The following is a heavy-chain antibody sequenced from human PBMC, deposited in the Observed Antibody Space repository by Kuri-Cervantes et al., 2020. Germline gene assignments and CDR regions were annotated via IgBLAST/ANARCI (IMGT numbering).Heavy chain of an antibody. V-gene: IGHV1-24*01. Sequence: ASVKVSCKVSGYTLTELSMHWVRQAPGKGLEWMGGFDPEDGETIYAQKFQGRVTMTTDTSTSTAYMELRSLRSDDTAVYYCARKEPVIVAAMDVWGQGTTVTVSS. J-gene: IGHJ6*02. CDR3: ARKEPVIVAAMDV. D-gene: IGHD6-13*01. CDR1: GYTLTELS. CDR2: FDPEDGET.